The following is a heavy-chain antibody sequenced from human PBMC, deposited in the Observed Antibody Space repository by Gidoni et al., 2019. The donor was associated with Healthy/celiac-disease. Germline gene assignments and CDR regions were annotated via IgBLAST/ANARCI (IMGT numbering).Heavy chain of an antibody. CDR3: ARVLMATPSTLDY. CDR2: IYSGGGT. J-gene: IGHJ4*02. V-gene: IGHV3-53*01. Sequence: EVQLVESGGGLIQPGGSLRLSCAAPGFTVSSNYMSWVRKAPGKGLAGVSVIYSGGGTYNADSMKGRFTITRDNSKNTLYLQMNSLRAEDTAVYYCARVLMATPSTLDYWGQGTLVTVSS. D-gene: IGHD5-12*01. CDR1: GFTVSSNY.